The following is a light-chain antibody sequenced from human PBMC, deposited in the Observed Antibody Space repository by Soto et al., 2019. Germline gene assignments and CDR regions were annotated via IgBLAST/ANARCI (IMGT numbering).Light chain of an antibody. CDR1: SSDVGSYNL. V-gene: IGLV2-23*03. CDR3: CSYAGSSTFAYVV. CDR2: EGS. Sequence: QSALTQPASVSGSPGQSITISCTGTSSDVGSYNLVSWYQQHPGKAPKLMIYEGSKRPSGVSNRFSGSKYGNTASLTISGLQAEDEADYYCCSYAGSSTFAYVVFGGGTKLTVL. J-gene: IGLJ2*01.